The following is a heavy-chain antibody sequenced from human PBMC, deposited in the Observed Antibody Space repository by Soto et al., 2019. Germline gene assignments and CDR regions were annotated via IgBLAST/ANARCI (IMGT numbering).Heavy chain of an antibody. Sequence: GASVKVSCKASGGTFSSYAISWARQAPGQGLEWMGGIIPIFGTANYAQKFQGRVTITADESTSTAYMELSSLRSEDTAVYYCARVMVRGVSYYYYYGMDVWGQGTTVTVSS. D-gene: IGHD3-10*01. CDR2: IIPIFGTA. CDR1: GGTFSSYA. V-gene: IGHV1-69*13. J-gene: IGHJ6*02. CDR3: ARVMVRGVSYYYYYGMDV.